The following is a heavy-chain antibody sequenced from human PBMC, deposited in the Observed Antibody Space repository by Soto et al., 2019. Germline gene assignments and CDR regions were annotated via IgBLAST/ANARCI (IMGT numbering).Heavy chain of an antibody. V-gene: IGHV3-7*05. CDR2: IKQDGSEK. CDR3: ARISGWLRFQGASDY. Sequence: GGSLRLSCAASGFTFSSYWMSWVRQAPGKGLEWVANIKQDGSEKYYVDSVKGRFTISRDNAKNSLYLQMNSLRAEDTAVYYCARISGWLRFQGASDYWGQGTLVTVPS. CDR1: GFTFSSYW. J-gene: IGHJ4*02. D-gene: IGHD5-12*01.